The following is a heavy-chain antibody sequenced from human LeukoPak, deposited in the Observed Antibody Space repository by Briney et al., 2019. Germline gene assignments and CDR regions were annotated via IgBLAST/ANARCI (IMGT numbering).Heavy chain of an antibody. D-gene: IGHD3-10*01. J-gene: IGHJ4*02. V-gene: IGHV3-15*01. CDR3: TTLYYDSGSFFDN. CDR2: IKRRSDGGTT. Sequence: GGSLRLSCVASGFTLSDSWMSWVRQAPGKGLEWVGRIKRRSDGGTTAFAPPVNGRFSILRDDSENTLHLQMNSLKTEDTAVYYCTTLYYDSGSFFDNWGQGTRVTVSS. CDR1: GFTLSDSW.